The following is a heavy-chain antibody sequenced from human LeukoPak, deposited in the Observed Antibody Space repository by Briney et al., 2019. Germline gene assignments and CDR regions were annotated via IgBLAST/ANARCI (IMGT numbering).Heavy chain of an antibody. V-gene: IGHV5-10-1*01. CDR1: GYSFTTYW. CDR3: ARHIAATPEYSQH. CDR2: IDPSDSYT. Sequence: GESLKISCKGSGYSFTTYWISWVRQMPGKGLEWMGRIDPSDSYTNYSPSFQGHVTISADKSISTAYLQWSSLKASDTAMYYCARHIAATPEYSQHWGQGTLVTVSS. J-gene: IGHJ1*01. D-gene: IGHD2-21*01.